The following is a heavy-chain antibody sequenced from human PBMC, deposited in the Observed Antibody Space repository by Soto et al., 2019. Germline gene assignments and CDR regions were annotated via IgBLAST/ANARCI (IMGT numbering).Heavy chain of an antibody. V-gene: IGHV4-30-2*02. CDR2: IYHSGST. CDR1: GGSISSGGYS. J-gene: IGHJ5*02. Sequence: SETLSLTCAVSGGSISSGGYSWSWIRQPPGKGLEWIGYIYHSGSTYYNPSLKSRVTISVDTSKNQFSLKLSSVTAADTAVYYCASSPFGNWFDPWGQGTLVTVSS. D-gene: IGHD3-3*01. CDR3: ASSPFGNWFDP.